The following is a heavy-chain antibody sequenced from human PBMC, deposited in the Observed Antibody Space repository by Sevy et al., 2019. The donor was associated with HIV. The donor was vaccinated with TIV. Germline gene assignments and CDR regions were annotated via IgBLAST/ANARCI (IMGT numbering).Heavy chain of an antibody. CDR3: ARRPDFGVVIPTGVLDV. CDR2: ISGSGDST. CDR1: GFTFSSYA. J-gene: IGHJ6*02. V-gene: IGHV3-23*01. Sequence: GGSLRLSCAASGFTFSSYAMSWVRQAPGKGLQWVSVISGSGDSTYYADSVMGRFTIFRDNSKNTMYLQMTSLTAGDTAVYFCARRPDFGVVIPTGVLDVRGQGTTVTVSS. D-gene: IGHD3-3*01.